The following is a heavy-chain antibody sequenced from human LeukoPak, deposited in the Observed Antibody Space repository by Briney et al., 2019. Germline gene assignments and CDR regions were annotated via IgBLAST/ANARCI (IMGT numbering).Heavy chain of an antibody. D-gene: IGHD2-15*01. CDR1: GYSFTSYW. V-gene: IGHV5-51*01. CDR3: ARHASMVASFNYYYYMDV. CDR2: IYPGDSDT. J-gene: IGHJ6*03. Sequence: PGESLKISCKGSGYSFTSYWSGWVRQMPGKGLEWMGVIYPGDSDTRDSPSFQGQVTISADKSISTAYLQWSSLKASDTAMYYCARHASMVASFNYYYYMDVWGKGTTVTVSS.